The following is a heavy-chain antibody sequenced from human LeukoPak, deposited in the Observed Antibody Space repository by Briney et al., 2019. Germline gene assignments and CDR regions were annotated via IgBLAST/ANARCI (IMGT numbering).Heavy chain of an antibody. CDR3: AAGEGWVFDY. CDR2: IKQDGSEK. V-gene: IGHV3-7*01. J-gene: IGHJ4*02. Sequence: PGASLRLSCEASGLTFSRHWMSWVRQAPGNGLEWVANIKQDGSEKYYVDSVKGRFTISRDNAKKSLSLQMNGLRVDDTAVYYCAAGEGWVFDYWGQGTLVTVSS. CDR1: GLTFSRHW. D-gene: IGHD1-26*01.